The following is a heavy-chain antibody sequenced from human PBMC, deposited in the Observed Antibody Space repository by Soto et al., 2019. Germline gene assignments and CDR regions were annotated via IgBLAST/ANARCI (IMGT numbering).Heavy chain of an antibody. CDR2: ISAYNGNT. Sequence: ASVKVSCKASGYTFTSYGISWVRQAPGQGLEWMGWISAYNGNTNYAQKLQGRVTMTTDTSTSTAYMELRSLRSDDTAVYYCASTIFGVVHQKYYFDYWGQGTLVTVSS. J-gene: IGHJ4*02. CDR1: GYTFTSYG. D-gene: IGHD3-3*01. CDR3: ASTIFGVVHQKYYFDY. V-gene: IGHV1-18*01.